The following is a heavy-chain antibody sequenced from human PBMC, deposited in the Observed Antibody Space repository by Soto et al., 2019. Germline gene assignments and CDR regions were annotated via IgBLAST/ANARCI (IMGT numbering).Heavy chain of an antibody. CDR2: IYYSGST. V-gene: IGHV4-61*01. Sequence: QVQLQESGPGLVKPSETLSLTCTVSGGSVSSGSYYWSWIRQPPGKGLEWLGYIYYSGSTNYNPSLKSRVTISVDTSKNQFSLKLSSVTAADTAVYYCARADIVGASGYWGQGTLVTVSS. D-gene: IGHD1-26*01. CDR3: ARADIVGASGY. CDR1: GGSVSSGSYY. J-gene: IGHJ4*02.